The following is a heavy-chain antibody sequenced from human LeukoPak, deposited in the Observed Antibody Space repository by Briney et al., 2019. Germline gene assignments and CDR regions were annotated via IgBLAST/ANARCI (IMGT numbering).Heavy chain of an antibody. V-gene: IGHV3-7*01. CDR3: ARAPRRGVMDV. J-gene: IGHJ6*03. D-gene: IGHD3-10*01. CDR1: GFRFSSHW. CDR2: IKQDGSEK. Sequence: GGSLRLSCAASGFRFSSHWMSWARQAPGKGLEWVANIKQDGSEKYYVDSVKGRFTISRDNAQNSLHLQMNSLRAEDTAAYYCARAPRRGVMDVWGTGTTVSVSS.